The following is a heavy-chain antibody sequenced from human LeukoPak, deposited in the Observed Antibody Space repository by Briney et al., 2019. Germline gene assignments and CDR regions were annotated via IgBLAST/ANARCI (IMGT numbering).Heavy chain of an antibody. D-gene: IGHD4-17*01. J-gene: IGHJ4*02. CDR2: ISGSGGST. Sequence: GGSLRLSCAASGFTFSSYSMSWVRQAPGKGLEWVSAISGSGGSTYYADSVKGRFTISRDNSKNTLYLQMNSLRAEDAAVYYCAKGDYTVTTFDSWGQGTLVTVSS. CDR3: AKGDYTVTTFDS. V-gene: IGHV3-23*01. CDR1: GFTFSSYS.